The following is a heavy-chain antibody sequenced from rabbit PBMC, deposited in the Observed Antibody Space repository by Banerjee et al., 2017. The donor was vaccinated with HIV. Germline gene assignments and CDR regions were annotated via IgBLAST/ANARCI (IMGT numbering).Heavy chain of an antibody. CDR1: GFSFSSRCY. Sequence: QQLEESGGGLVKPGASLTLTCTASGFSFSSRCYMCWVRQAPGKGLEWIACIYTGSGITYYASWAKGRFTISKTSSTTVTLQMTSLTAADTATYFCAREQYAGYAGYGLWGPGTLVT. J-gene: IGHJ3*01. CDR3: AREQYAGYAGYGL. V-gene: IGHV1S40*01. CDR2: IYTGSGIT. D-gene: IGHD7-1*01.